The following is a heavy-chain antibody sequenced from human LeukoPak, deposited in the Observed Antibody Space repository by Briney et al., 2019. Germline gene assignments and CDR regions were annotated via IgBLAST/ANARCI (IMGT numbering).Heavy chain of an antibody. Sequence: PSETLSLTCAVSGASIDSHSWWSWVRQAPGKGLEWVSYISSSSTNIYYADSVKGRFTISRDNAKNSLYLQMNSLRDEDTAVYYCEGQNYGGPFDYWGLGTVVTVSS. CDR2: ISSSSTNI. V-gene: IGHV3-48*02. D-gene: IGHD4/OR15-4a*01. J-gene: IGHJ4*02. CDR3: EGQNYGGPFDY. CDR1: GASIDSHS.